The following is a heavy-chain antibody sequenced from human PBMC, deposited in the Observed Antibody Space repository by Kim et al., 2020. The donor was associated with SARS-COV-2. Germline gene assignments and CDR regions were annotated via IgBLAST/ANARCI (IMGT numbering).Heavy chain of an antibody. Sequence: GGSLRLSCAASGFTFSDYYMSWIRQAPGKGLEWVSYISGSSYTNYADSVKGRFTISRDNAKNSLYLQMNSLRAEDTAVYYCAREGAIPAAGTRRVYYNAIDVWGQGTTVTVSS. CDR3: AREGAIPAAGTRRVYYNAIDV. CDR2: ISGSSYT. D-gene: IGHD6-13*01. J-gene: IGHJ6*02. V-gene: IGHV3-11*05. CDR1: GFTFSDYY.